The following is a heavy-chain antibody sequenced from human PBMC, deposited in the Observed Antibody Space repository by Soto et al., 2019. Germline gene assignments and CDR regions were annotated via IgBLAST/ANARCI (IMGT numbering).Heavy chain of an antibody. J-gene: IGHJ4*02. D-gene: IGHD7-27*01. CDR3: AKAWGIDY. Sequence: PGGSLRLSCAASGFTFSSYTMSWVRQAPGKGLEWVSTISGSGSSTYSADSVKGRFTISRDNSKNTLYLQMNSLGVEDTAIYYCAKAWGIDYWGQGTLVTVSS. CDR1: GFTFSSYT. CDR2: ISGSGSST. V-gene: IGHV3-23*01.